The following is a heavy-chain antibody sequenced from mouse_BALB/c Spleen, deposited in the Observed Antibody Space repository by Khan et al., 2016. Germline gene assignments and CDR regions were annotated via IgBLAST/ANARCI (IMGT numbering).Heavy chain of an antibody. Sequence: QVQLKESGPGLVAPSQSLSITCTVSGFSLTSYGVHWVRQPPGKGLEWLGVIWAGGSTNYNSALMSRPSISKDNSKSQVFLKMNSLQTYDTAMYYCARDGGWYFDVWGAGTTVTVSS. CDR1: GFSLTSYG. CDR2: IWAGGST. V-gene: IGHV2-9*02. J-gene: IGHJ1*01. CDR3: ARDGGWYFDV.